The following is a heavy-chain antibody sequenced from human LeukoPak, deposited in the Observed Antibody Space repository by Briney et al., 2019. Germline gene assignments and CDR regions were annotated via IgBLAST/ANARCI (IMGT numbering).Heavy chain of an antibody. D-gene: IGHD5-12*01. V-gene: IGHV3-23*01. J-gene: IGHJ5*02. CDR1: GFAFNNFA. CDR3: AKEVGYDLLYNLFDP. CDR2: ISGSGSST. Sequence: GGSLTLSCAASGFAFNNFAMTWARQAPGKGLEWVSTISGSGSSTYYGDSVKGRFTISRDNSKNTLYLQMNSLRAEDTAVYFCAKEVGYDLLYNLFDPWGQGTLVTVSS.